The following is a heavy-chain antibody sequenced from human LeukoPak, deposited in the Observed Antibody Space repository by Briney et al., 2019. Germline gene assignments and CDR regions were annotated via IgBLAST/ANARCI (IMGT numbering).Heavy chain of an antibody. CDR3: ARPWFGGIRSSYYYYGMDV. V-gene: IGHV3-30*04. Sequence: TGGSLRLACAASGFTFSSYAMHWVRQAPGKGLEWVAVISYDGSNKYYADSVKGRFTISRDNSKNTLYLQMNSLRAEDTAVYYCARPWFGGIRSSYYYYGMDVWGQGTTVTVSS. J-gene: IGHJ6*02. D-gene: IGHD3-10*01. CDR2: ISYDGSNK. CDR1: GFTFSSYA.